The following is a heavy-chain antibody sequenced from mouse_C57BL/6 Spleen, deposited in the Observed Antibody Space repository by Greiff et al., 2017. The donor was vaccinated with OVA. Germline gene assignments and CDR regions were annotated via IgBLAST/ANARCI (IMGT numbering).Heavy chain of an antibody. V-gene: IGHV1-53*01. CDR2: INPSNGGT. CDR3: ARGGRTAQATFDY. CDR1: GYTFPSYW. D-gene: IGHD3-2*02. J-gene: IGHJ2*01. Sequence: QVQLQQPGTELVKPGASVKLSFKASGYTFPSYWMPWVKQRPGQGLEWVGNINPSNGGTNYNEKFKSKATLTVDKSSSTAYMQLSSLTSEDSAVYYCARGGRTAQATFDYWGQGTTLTVSS.